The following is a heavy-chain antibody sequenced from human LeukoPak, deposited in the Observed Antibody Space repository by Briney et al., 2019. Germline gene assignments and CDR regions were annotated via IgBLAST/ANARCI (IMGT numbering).Heavy chain of an antibody. CDR3: ARAFGVVANYYYYYMDV. Sequence: SETLSLTCTVSGGSISSGGYYWSWIRQPPGKGLEWIGYIYHSGSTYYNPSLKSRVTISVDRSKNQFSLKLSSVTAADTAVYYCARAFGVVANYYYYYMDVWGKGTTVTVSS. CDR1: GGSISSGGYY. CDR2: IYHSGST. V-gene: IGHV4-30-2*01. D-gene: IGHD3-3*01. J-gene: IGHJ6*03.